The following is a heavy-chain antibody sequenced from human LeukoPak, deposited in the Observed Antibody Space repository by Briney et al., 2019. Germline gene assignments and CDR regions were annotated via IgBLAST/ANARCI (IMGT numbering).Heavy chain of an antibody. CDR1: GGSFSGYY. J-gene: IGHJ5*02. CDR3: ARGGLITIFGVVTYNWFDP. CDR2: INHSGST. V-gene: IGHV4-34*01. D-gene: IGHD3-3*01. Sequence: PSETLSLTCAVYGGSFSGYYWSWIRQPPGKGLEWIGEINHSGSTNYNPSLKSRVTISVDTSKNQFSLKLSSVTAADTAVYYCARGGLITIFGVVTYNWFDPWAREPWSPSPQ.